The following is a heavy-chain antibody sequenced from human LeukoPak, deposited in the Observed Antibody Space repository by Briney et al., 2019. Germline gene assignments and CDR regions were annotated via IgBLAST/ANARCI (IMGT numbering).Heavy chain of an antibody. V-gene: IGHV3-66*01. CDR1: GFTVSSNY. D-gene: IGHD6-6*01. Sequence: GGSLRLSCAASGFTVSSNYMSWVRQAPGKGLEWVSVIYSGGSTYYADSVKGRFTISRDNAKNSLYLQMNSLRAEDTAVYYCARWTGIAALRSDYWGQGTLVTVSS. J-gene: IGHJ4*02. CDR3: ARWTGIAALRSDY. CDR2: IYSGGST.